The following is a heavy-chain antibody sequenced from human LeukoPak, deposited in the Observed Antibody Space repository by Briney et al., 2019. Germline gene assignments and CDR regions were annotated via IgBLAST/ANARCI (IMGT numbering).Heavy chain of an antibody. V-gene: IGHV3-21*01. Sequence: GGSLRLSCAASGFIFSSYSMNWVRQAPGKGLEWVSSISSSSSYIYYADSVKGRFTISRDNARNSLYLQMNSLRAEDTAVYYCARNSYNYYGMDVWGQGTTVTVSS. CDR3: ARNSYNYYGMDV. CDR2: ISSSSSYI. J-gene: IGHJ6*02. D-gene: IGHD4-23*01. CDR1: GFIFSSYS.